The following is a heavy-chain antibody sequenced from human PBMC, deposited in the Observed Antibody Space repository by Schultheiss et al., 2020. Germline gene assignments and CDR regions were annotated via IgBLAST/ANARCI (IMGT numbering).Heavy chain of an antibody. CDR1: GFTVSSNY. Sequence: GESLKISCAASGFTVSSNYMSWVRQAPGKGLEWVSAISGSGGSTYYADSVKGRFTISRDNSENTLELQMNSLRAEDTAVYYCARLGIAVAGPFDYWGQGTRVTVSS. CDR3: ARLGIAVAGPFDY. V-gene: IGHV3-53*01. J-gene: IGHJ4*02. D-gene: IGHD6-19*01. CDR2: ISGSGGST.